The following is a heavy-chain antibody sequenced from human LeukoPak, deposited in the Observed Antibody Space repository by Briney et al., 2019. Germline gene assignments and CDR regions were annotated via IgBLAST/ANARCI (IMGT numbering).Heavy chain of an antibody. V-gene: IGHV4-34*01. Sequence: KPSDTLSLTCAVYGGSFSGYYWSWIRQPPGKGLEWVGEINHSGRTNYNPSLKSRVTISVDTSKNQFSLKLSSVAAADTAVYYCSRGLVGYSYGAWGQGTVVTVTS. CDR3: SRGLVGYSYGA. CDR1: GGSFSGYY. D-gene: IGHD5-18*01. J-gene: IGHJ4*02. CDR2: INHSGRT.